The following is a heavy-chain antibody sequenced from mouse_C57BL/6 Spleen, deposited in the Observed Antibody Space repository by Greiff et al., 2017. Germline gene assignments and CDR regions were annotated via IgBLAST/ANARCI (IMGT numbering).Heavy chain of an antibody. CDR2: FLPNSGST. CDR1: GYSFTSYW. V-gene: IGHV1-64*01. CDR3: ARLGLLRGCAY. Sequence: QVQLQQPGAELVKPGASVTLSCKATGYSFTSYWLYWVKQRSGQGLVWIGMFLPNSGSTNYNEKFKSKDTLTVDKSSSTAYMQLSSLTSKDSAVXYCARLGLLRGCAYWGQGTLVTVSA. D-gene: IGHD2-3*01. J-gene: IGHJ3*01.